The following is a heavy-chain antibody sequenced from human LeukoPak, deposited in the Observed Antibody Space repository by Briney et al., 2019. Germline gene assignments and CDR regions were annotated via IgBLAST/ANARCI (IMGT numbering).Heavy chain of an antibody. Sequence: PSETLSLTCAVYGGSFSGYYWSWIRQPPGKGLEWIGYIYYSGSTNYNPSLKSRVTISVDTSKNQFSLKLSSVTAADTAVYYCARDGSSGFWYYGMDVWGQGTTVTVSS. CDR2: IYYSGST. CDR1: GGSFSGYY. CDR3: ARDGSSGFWYYGMDV. J-gene: IGHJ6*02. D-gene: IGHD6-19*01. V-gene: IGHV4-59*01.